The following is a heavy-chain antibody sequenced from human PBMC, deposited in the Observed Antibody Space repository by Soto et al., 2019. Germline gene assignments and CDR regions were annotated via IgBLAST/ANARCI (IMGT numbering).Heavy chain of an antibody. Sequence: ASVKVSCKASGYIFTGFYIHWVRQAPGQGLEWMGGIKPDSGGTDYAEKFQGRVTMTRDTSINTAYMELSRLRHDDTAVYYCARGGTTSLDYWGQGTQVTVSS. CDR3: ARGGTTSLDY. CDR1: GYIFTGFY. CDR2: IKPDSGGT. V-gene: IGHV1-2*02. D-gene: IGHD1-1*01. J-gene: IGHJ4*02.